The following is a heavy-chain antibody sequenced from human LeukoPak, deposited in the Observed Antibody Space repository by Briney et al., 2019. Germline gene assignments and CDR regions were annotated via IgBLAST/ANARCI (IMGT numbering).Heavy chain of an antibody. V-gene: IGHV3-74*01. CDR3: ARGGIVGATPGAFDV. CDR2: INSDGSGT. J-gene: IGHJ3*01. CDR1: GFTFSSYW. D-gene: IGHD1-26*01. Sequence: PGGSLRLSCAASGFTFSSYWMNWVRQGPGRGLVWVSRINSDGSGTSYADSVRGRFTISRDNAKNTLYLQMNSLRAEDTAVYYCARGGIVGATPGAFDVWGLGTMVTVSS.